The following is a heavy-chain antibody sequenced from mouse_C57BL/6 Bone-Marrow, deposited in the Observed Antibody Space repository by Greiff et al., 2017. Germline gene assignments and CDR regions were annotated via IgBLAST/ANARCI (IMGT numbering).Heavy chain of an antibody. J-gene: IGHJ3*01. CDR2: ILPGSGGT. V-gene: IGHV1-9*01. CDR3: ARKEGLRRGLAY. D-gene: IGHD2-4*01. CDR1: GYTFTGYW. Sequence: VKLQESGAELMKPGASVKLSCKATGYTFTGYWIEWVKQRPGHGLEWIGEILPGSGGTNYNEKFKGKATFTADTSSNTAYMQLSSLTTEDSAIYYGARKEGLRRGLAYWGQGTLVTVSA.